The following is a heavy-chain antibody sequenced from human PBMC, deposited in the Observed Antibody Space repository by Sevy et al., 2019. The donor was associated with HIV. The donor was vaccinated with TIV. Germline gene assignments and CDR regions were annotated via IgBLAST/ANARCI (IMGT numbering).Heavy chain of an antibody. V-gene: IGHV4-61*01. Sequence: SETLSLTCAVSGVSVSSDTYYWSWIRQPPGKGLEWIGYVYHTGSTNYSPSFKSRVTISVDTSKNQFSPRRFSVASADTAVYYCAREPYFFDKSGYYWDYWGQGALVTVSS. CDR3: AREPYFFDKSGYYWDY. D-gene: IGHD3-22*01. CDR1: GVSVSSDTYY. J-gene: IGHJ4*02. CDR2: VYHTGST.